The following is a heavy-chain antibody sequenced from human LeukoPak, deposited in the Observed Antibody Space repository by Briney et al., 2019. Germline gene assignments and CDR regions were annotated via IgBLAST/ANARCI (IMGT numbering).Heavy chain of an antibody. Sequence: SGPTLVNPTQTFTLTCTYSRLALSTSGVGVGWIRQPPGKALEWLALIYWDDDKRYSPSLKSRLTITKDTSKNQVVLTMTNMDPLDAATYYCAHRRQGYCRGGSCYDAFDIWGQGTMVTVSS. CDR3: AHRRQGYCRGGSCYDAFDI. D-gene: IGHD2-15*01. CDR1: RLALSTSGVG. J-gene: IGHJ3*02. V-gene: IGHV2-5*02. CDR2: IYWDDDK.